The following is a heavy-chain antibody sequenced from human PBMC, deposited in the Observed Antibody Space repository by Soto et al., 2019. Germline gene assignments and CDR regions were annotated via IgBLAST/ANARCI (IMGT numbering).Heavy chain of an antibody. CDR3: GGNTIG. CDR1: GFIFSDYW. Sequence: DVHLVESGGGLVQPGGALRLSCVGSGFIFSDYWMSWVRQAPGKGLEWVANMSPDGSAQSYVDSVTGRFTISRDNAGKSMFVQMSSLRAEATAGYYCGGNTIGGGQGTVVPVSS. V-gene: IGHV3-7*05. D-gene: IGHD3-3*01. CDR2: MSPDGSAQ. J-gene: IGHJ4*02.